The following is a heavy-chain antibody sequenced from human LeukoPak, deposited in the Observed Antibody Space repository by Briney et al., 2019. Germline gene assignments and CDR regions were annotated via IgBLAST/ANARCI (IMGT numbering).Heavy chain of an antibody. CDR2: IYYSGST. D-gene: IGHD2-21*02. Sequence: SQTLSLTCNVSGGSISSGDKYWSWIRQPPGKGLEWIGYIYYSGSTYYNPSLKSRFTISVDTSENQFSLHLTSVTAADTAVYFCARVTRWAGLDFWGQGTLVTVSS. CDR3: ARVTRWAGLDF. V-gene: IGHV4-30-4*01. CDR1: GGSISSGDKY. J-gene: IGHJ4*02.